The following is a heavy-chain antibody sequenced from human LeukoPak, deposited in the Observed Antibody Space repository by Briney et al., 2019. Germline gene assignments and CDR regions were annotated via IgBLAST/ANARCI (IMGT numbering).Heavy chain of an antibody. CDR2: ISSNGGST. CDR1: GFTSSTYW. Sequence: PGGSLRLSCAASGFTSSTYWMSWVRQAPGKGLEYVSAISSNGGSTYYANSVKGRFTISRDNSKNTLYLQMGSLRAEDMAVYYCARESNNGYSSGRGVFDPWGQGTLVTVSS. D-gene: IGHD6-19*01. V-gene: IGHV3-64*01. CDR3: ARESNNGYSSGRGVFDP. J-gene: IGHJ5*02.